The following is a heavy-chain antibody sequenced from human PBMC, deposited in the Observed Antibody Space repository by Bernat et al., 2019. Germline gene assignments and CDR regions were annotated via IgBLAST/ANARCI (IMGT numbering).Heavy chain of an antibody. Sequence: EVQLVESGGGLVQPGGSLRLSCAASGFTFSSYWMHWVRQAPGKGLVWVSRINSDGSSTSYADSVKGRFTISRDKAKNTLYLQMNSLRAEDTAVYYCARDHRGPDTAMAKGGPYYYYYGMDVWGQGTTVTVSS. V-gene: IGHV3-74*01. CDR3: ARDHRGPDTAMAKGGPYYYYYGMDV. J-gene: IGHJ6*02. CDR1: GFTFSSYW. D-gene: IGHD5-18*01. CDR2: INSDGSST.